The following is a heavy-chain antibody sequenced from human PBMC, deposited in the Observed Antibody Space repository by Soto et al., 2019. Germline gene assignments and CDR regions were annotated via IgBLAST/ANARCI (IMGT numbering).Heavy chain of an antibody. CDR1: GFTFSTYA. CDR3: VKGGGPPTYYFDY. J-gene: IGHJ4*02. D-gene: IGHD3-16*01. V-gene: IGHV3-23*01. Sequence: VLLLESGGDLVQPGGSLRLSCAASGFTFSTYAMSWVRQAPGKGLEWVSAISGSGGGTYYADSVKGRFTISRDNSKSTLYLQMNSLRAEDTAVYYCVKGGGPPTYYFDYWGQGTLVTVSS. CDR2: ISGSGGGT.